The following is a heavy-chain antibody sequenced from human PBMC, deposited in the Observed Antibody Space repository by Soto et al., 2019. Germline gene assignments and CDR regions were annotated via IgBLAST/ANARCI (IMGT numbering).Heavy chain of an antibody. J-gene: IGHJ4*02. CDR3: AKNRGLQYYFDY. CDR2: ISGSGDYT. V-gene: IGHV3-23*01. CDR1: GFTFDSYA. Sequence: PGGSLRLSCAAPGFTFDSYAMNWVRQAPGKGLEWVSTISGSGDYTYYTDSVKGRFTISRDNSKNMMYLQMNSLRAEDTAVYYCAKNRGLQYYFDYWGQGTLVTVS.